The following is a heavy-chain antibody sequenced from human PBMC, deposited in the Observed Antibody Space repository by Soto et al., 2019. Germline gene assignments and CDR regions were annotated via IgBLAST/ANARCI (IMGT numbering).Heavy chain of an antibody. CDR2: VSPYNGHT. CDR1: GYSFTSYG. V-gene: IGHV1-18*01. CDR3: ARDLTIVPATHPRLENYGMDV. Sequence: ASVTVSCKASGYSFTSYGISWVRRAPGQGLEWMGWVSPYNGHTQFAQRFQGRVTMTTDTSTKTAYMELRNLRSDDTAHYYCARDLTIVPATHPRLENYGMDVWGQGTTVTVTS. D-gene: IGHD2-2*01. J-gene: IGHJ6*02.